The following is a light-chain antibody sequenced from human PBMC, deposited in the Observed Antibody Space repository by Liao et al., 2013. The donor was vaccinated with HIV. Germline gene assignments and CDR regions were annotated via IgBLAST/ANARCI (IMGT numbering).Light chain of an antibody. CDR3: QVWASSSDHVV. CDR2: YDS. V-gene: IGLV3-21*04. J-gene: IGLJ2*01. CDR1: NIGSIS. Sequence: SFVLTQPPSVSVAPGQTATITCGGDNIGSISVHWYRQKPGQAPVLVIYYDSDRPSGIPERFSGSNSGNTATLTISRVEAGDEADYYCQVWASSSDHVVFGGGTRLTVL.